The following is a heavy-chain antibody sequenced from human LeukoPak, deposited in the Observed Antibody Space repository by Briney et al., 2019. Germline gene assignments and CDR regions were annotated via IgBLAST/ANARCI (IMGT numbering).Heavy chain of an antibody. D-gene: IGHD3-22*01. V-gene: IGHV4-4*02. J-gene: IGHJ3*02. CDR1: GGSISSSNW. CDR2: IYHSGST. CDR3: ARGGTMIVPLDAFDI. Sequence: SETLSLTCAVSGGSISSSNWWSWVRQPPGKGLEWIGEIYHSGSTNYNPSLKSRVTISVDKSKNQFSLKLSSVTAADTAVYYCARGGTMIVPLDAFDIWGQGTMVTVSS.